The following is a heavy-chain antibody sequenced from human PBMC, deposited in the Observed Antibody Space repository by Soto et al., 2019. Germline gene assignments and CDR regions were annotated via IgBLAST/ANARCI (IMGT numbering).Heavy chain of an antibody. V-gene: IGHV3-30-3*01. J-gene: IGHJ4*02. CDR2: ISYDGSNK. CDR1: GFTFSSYA. Sequence: GGSLRLSCAASGFTFSSYAMHWVRQAPGKGLEWVAVISYDGSNKYYADSVKGRFTISRDNSKNTLYLQMNSLRAEDTAVYYCARDGRRDDYWGQGTLVTVSS. CDR3: ARDGRRDDY.